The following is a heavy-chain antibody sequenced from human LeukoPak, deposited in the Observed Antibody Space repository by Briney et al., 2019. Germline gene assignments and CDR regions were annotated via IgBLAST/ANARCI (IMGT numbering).Heavy chain of an antibody. J-gene: IGHJ6*02. CDR3: ARGTVTTFGNYGMDV. Sequence: PSQTLSLTCTVSGDSISSGDFRWSWIRQPPGKGLTWIGYIYYSGSTYYNPSLKSRVTISVDTSKRQLSLKLSSVTAADTAVYYCARGTVTTFGNYGMDVWGQGTTVTVSS. CDR2: IYYSGST. D-gene: IGHD4-17*01. CDR1: GDSISSGDFR. V-gene: IGHV4-30-4*01.